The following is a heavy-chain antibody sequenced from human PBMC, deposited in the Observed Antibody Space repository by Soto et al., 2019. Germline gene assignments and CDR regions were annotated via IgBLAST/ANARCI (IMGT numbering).Heavy chain of an antibody. V-gene: IGHV4-30-4*02. D-gene: IGHD3-3*01. CDR1: GGSISSGDYY. CDR3: YGGFDL. CDR2: IYYSGST. J-gene: IGHJ4*02. Sequence: PSETLSLTCTVSGGSISSGDYYWSWIRQPPGKGLEWIGYIYYSGSTYYNPSLKSTLYLQMNSLTAEDTAVYYCARGQYYDFWSGYGGFDLWGRGTLVTVSS.